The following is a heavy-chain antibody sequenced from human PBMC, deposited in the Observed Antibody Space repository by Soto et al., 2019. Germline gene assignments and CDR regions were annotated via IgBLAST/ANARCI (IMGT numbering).Heavy chain of an antibody. CDR3: AHIDPEIVTVGGHGGFDY. CDR2: IYWDDDK. D-gene: IGHD5-12*01. Sequence: SGPTLVNPTQTLTLTCTFSGFSLSTSGVGVGWIRQPPGKALEWLALIYWDDDKRYSPSLKSRLTITKDTSKNQVVLTMTNMDPVDTATYFCAHIDPEIVTVGGHGGFDYWGQGTLVTVSS. J-gene: IGHJ4*02. CDR1: GFSLSTSGVG. V-gene: IGHV2-5*02.